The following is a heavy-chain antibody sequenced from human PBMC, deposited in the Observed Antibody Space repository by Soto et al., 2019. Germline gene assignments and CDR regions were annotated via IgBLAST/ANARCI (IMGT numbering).Heavy chain of an antibody. D-gene: IGHD1-26*01. Sequence: EVQLLESGGGLVQPGGSLRLSCAASGFTFSSYVMSWVRQAPGKGLEWVSAISGGHTTYYADSVKGRFTISREDSNNKIYLQMNSLRAEETALYYCAKDYESESYSGKYAIASWGQGTLVSVST. V-gene: IGHV3-23*01. J-gene: IGHJ5*01. CDR3: AKDYESESYSGKYAIAS. CDR2: ISGGHTT. CDR1: GFTFSSYV.